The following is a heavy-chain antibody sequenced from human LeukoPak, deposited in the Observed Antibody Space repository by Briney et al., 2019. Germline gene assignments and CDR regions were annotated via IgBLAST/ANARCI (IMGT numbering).Heavy chain of an antibody. J-gene: IGHJ4*02. CDR3: AKGHTAMVASFDY. Sequence: SVKVSCKASGGTFSSYAISWVRQAPGQGLEWMGGIIPIFGTANYAQKFQGRVTITADESTSTAYMELSSLRSEDTAVYYCAKGHTAMVASFDYWGQGTLVTVSS. CDR2: IIPIFGTA. CDR1: GGTFSSYA. V-gene: IGHV1-69*01. D-gene: IGHD5-18*01.